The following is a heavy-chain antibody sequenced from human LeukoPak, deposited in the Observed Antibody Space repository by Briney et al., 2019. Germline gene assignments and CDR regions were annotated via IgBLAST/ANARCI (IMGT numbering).Heavy chain of an antibody. CDR3: AAPSRIQLDY. CDR2: IVVGSGNT. J-gene: IGHJ4*02. CDR1: GFTFTSSA. D-gene: IGHD5-18*01. V-gene: IGHV1-58*01. Sequence: SVKVSYKASGFTFTSSAVQWVRQARGRRLEWIGWIVVGSGNTNYAQMFQGRVTITRDMSTSTAYMELSSLRSEDTAVYYCAAPSRIQLDYWGQGTLVTVSS.